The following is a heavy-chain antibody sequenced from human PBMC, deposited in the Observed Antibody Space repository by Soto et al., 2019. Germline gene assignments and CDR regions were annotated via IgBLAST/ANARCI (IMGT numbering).Heavy chain of an antibody. Sequence: SGPTLVNPTQTLTLTCTFSGFSLSTSGVGVAWIRQPPGKALEWLALIYGDDDRRYSPSLRSRLTVTQDTSKNQVVLTLANVDPMDTGTYYCARQRGGYNYLCDFWGQGTLVTVSS. V-gene: IGHV2-5*02. J-gene: IGHJ4*02. CDR1: GFSLSTSGVG. CDR2: IYGDDDR. D-gene: IGHD5-18*01. CDR3: ARQRGGYNYLCDF.